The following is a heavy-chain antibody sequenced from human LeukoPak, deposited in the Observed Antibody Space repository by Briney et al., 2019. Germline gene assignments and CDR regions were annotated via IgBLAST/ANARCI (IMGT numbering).Heavy chain of an antibody. CDR1: GDSISSGDYY. Sequence: SETLSLTCTVSGDSISSGDYYWSWIRQPAGKGLEWIGRISSSGSTNYNPSLKSRVTISVDTSKNQFSLKLSSVTAADTAVYYCARDRYGSGSASFDLWGRGTLVTVSS. J-gene: IGHJ2*01. D-gene: IGHD3-10*01. V-gene: IGHV4-61*02. CDR3: ARDRYGSGSASFDL. CDR2: ISSSGST.